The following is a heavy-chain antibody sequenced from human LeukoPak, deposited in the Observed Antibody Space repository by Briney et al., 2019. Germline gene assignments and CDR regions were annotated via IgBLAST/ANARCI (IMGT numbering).Heavy chain of an antibody. V-gene: IGHV3-48*01. CDR2: ISSSSSTI. CDR1: GFTFSSYA. CDR3: ARGSWGWLQLGVDY. D-gene: IGHD5-24*01. J-gene: IGHJ4*02. Sequence: GGSLRLSCAASGFTFSSYAMSWVRQAPGKGLEWVSYISSSSSTIYYADSVKGRFTISRDNAKNSLYPQMNSLRAEDTAVYYCARGSWGWLQLGVDYWGQGTLVTVSS.